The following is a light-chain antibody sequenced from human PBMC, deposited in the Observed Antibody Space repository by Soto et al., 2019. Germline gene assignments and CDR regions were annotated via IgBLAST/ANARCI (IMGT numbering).Light chain of an antibody. J-gene: IGKJ3*01. V-gene: IGKV1-5*01. CDR1: QSISSW. Sequence: DIPMTQSPSTLSASVGDRVTITCRASQSISSWLAWYQQKPGKAPKLLIYYASSLESGVPSRFSGSGSGTEFTLTISSLQPDDFATYYCQQYNSYPFTFGPGTKVDIK. CDR2: YAS. CDR3: QQYNSYPFT.